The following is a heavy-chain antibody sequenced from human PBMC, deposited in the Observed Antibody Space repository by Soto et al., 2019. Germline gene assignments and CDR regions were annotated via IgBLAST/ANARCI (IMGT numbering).Heavy chain of an antibody. V-gene: IGHV4-34*01. Sequence: SETLSLTCAVYGGSFSGHSWTWIRQSPGKGLEWIGDINHSGRVNYSPSLKSRVTISLDTSKNQFSLTLSAVTAADTAMYYCSIRSYDTSGYYRFDPWGQGPLVTVS. CDR3: SIRSYDTSGYYRFDP. CDR2: INHSGRV. D-gene: IGHD3-22*01. CDR1: GGSFSGHS. J-gene: IGHJ5*01.